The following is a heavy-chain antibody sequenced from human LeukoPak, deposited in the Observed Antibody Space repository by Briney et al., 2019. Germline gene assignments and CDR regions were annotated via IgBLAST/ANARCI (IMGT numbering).Heavy chain of an antibody. CDR3: ARTSRYCSSTSCLSLDS. V-gene: IGHV3-7*01. J-gene: IGHJ4*02. CDR1: GFTFSSYW. D-gene: IGHD2-2*01. CDR2: IKQGGSEK. Sequence: GGSLRLSCAASGFTFSSYWMSWVRQAPGKGLEWVASIKQGGSEKYYVDSVKGRFTVSRDNAKNSLYLQMSSLRAEDTAVYYCARTSRYCSSTSCLSLDSWGQGTLVTVSS.